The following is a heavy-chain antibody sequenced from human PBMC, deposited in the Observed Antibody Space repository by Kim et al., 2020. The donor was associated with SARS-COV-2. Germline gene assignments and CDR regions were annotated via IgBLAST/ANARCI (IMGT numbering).Heavy chain of an antibody. V-gene: IGHV4-39*01. CDR3: ARHEYMIGTRWPDY. D-gene: IGHD3-16*01. Sequence: SETLSLTCTVSGGSLTSSSYYWGWIRQPPGKGLEWIGSISYSGGTYYNPSLRSRVTISIDTSKTQFSLKLSSVTAADTAVYYCARHEYMIGTRWPDYWGQGTLGTVSS. CDR1: GGSLTSSSYY. J-gene: IGHJ4*02. CDR2: ISYSGGT.